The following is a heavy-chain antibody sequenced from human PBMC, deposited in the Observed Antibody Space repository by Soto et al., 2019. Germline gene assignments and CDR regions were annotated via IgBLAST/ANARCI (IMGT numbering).Heavy chain of an antibody. CDR1: GGSISSYY. CDR3: ARVLGGYDHDAFDI. J-gene: IGHJ3*02. D-gene: IGHD5-12*01. Sequence: PSETLSLTCTVSGGSISSYYWSWIRQPPGKGLEWIGYIYYSGSTNYNPSLKSRVTISVDTSKNQFSLKLSSVTAADTAVYYRARVLGGYDHDAFDIWGQGTMVTVSS. V-gene: IGHV4-59*01. CDR2: IYYSGST.